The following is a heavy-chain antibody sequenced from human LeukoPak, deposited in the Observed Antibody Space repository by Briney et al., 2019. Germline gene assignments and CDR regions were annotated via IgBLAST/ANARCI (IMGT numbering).Heavy chain of an antibody. D-gene: IGHD6-19*01. CDR3: ARGGGVRTGSGWRPGNWFDP. CDR2: IYHSGTT. CDR1: GGSISRYY. V-gene: IGHV4-59*08. Sequence: SETLSLTCTVSGGSISRYYWSWIRQPPGKGLEWIGYIYHSGTTSYNPSLKSRVTISVDTSKNQFSLKFNSVTAADTAVYYCARGGGVRTGSGWRPGNWFDPWGQGTLVIVSS. J-gene: IGHJ5*02.